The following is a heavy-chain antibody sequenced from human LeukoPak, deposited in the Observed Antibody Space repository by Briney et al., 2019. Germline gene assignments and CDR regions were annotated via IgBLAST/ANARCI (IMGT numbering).Heavy chain of an antibody. CDR3: ARGGKGRIDSYVSY. V-gene: IGHV1-2*06. J-gene: IGHJ4*02. CDR2: INPNSGGT. CDR1: GYTFTGYY. D-gene: IGHD3-16*01. Sequence: ASVTVSFTASGYTFTGYYMHWVRQAPGQGLEWMGRINPNSGGTNYAQKFQGRVTMTRDTSINTAYMELSRLRSDDTAVYYCARGGKGRIDSYVSYWGQGTLVTVSS.